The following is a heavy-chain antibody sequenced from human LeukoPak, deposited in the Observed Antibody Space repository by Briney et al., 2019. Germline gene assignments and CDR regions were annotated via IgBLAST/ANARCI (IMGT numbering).Heavy chain of an antibody. CDR1: GFTFNLYS. D-gene: IGHD5-24*01. Sequence: GGSLRLSCAASGFTFNLYSMNWFRQAPGKGLEWLSYISSGSSSIYYADAVTGRFTISRDNAQNSVYLQMDSLRVDDSAVYYCVRGARNAYNYFDYWGQGSLVTVSS. V-gene: IGHV3-48*04. J-gene: IGHJ4*02. CDR2: ISSGSSSI. CDR3: VRGARNAYNYFDY.